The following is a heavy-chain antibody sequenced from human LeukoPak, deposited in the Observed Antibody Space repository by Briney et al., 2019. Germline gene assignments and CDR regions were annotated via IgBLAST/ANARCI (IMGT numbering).Heavy chain of an antibody. CDR2: ISAYNGKT. J-gene: IGHJ4*02. Sequence: ASVKVSCKASGYTFTSYYMHSVRQAPGQGLEWMGWISAYNGKTNYAQKFQGRVTMTTDTSTSTAYLELKSLRSGDTAVYYCARVTVAGTFYPDYWGQGTLVTVSS. D-gene: IGHD2/OR15-2a*01. V-gene: IGHV1-18*04. CDR3: ARVTVAGTFYPDY. CDR1: GYTFTSYY.